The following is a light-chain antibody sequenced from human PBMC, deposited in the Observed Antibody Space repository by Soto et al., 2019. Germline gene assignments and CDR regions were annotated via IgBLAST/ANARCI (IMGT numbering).Light chain of an antibody. CDR2: GAS. CDR3: HQYGSSPLT. V-gene: IGKV3-20*01. CDR1: QSVSRSY. Sequence: EIVVTQSPGTLSLSPGERATLSCRARQSVSRSYLSWYQQKPGQAPRLLIYGASSRATGIPDRFSGSGSGTDFTLTISRLEPEDFAVYYCHQYGSSPLTFGGGNKVEMK. J-gene: IGKJ4*01.